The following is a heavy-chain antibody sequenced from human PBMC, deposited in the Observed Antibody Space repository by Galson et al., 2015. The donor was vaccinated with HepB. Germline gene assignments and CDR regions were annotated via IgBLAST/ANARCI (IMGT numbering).Heavy chain of an antibody. J-gene: IGHJ4*02. D-gene: IGHD5-12*01. Sequence: ETLSLTCTVSGGSIRSSNWWSWVRQPPGKGLEWIGEIYHSGSTNYNPSLKSRVTISVDKSKNQFSLKLSSVTAADTAVYYCARVVATINNSFDYWGQGTLVTVSS. CDR2: IYHSGST. V-gene: IGHV4-4*02. CDR1: GGSIRSSNW. CDR3: ARVVATINNSFDY.